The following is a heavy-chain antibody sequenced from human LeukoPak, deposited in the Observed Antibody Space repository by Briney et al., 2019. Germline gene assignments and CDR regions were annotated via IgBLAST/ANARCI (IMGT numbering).Heavy chain of an antibody. CDR3: ARDLTDDFWSGYHFDY. Sequence: GSLRLSCSASGFTFDNYCMNWVRQAPGKGLEWVSSISSSSNYIYYADSVKGRFTISRDNAKNSLYLQMNSLRAEDTAVYYCARDLTDDFWSGYHFDYWGQGTLVTVSS. CDR1: GFTFDNYC. V-gene: IGHV3-21*01. D-gene: IGHD3-3*01. CDR2: ISSSSNYI. J-gene: IGHJ4*02.